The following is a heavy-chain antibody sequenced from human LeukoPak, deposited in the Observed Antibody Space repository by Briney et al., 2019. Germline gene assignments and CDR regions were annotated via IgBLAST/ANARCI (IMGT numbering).Heavy chain of an antibody. CDR3: ARSSSSWYSNFDY. CDR2: ISSSGSTI. Sequence: PGGSLRLSCAASGFTFSSYEMNWVRQAPRKGLEWVSYISSSGSTIYYADSVKGRFTISRDNAKNSLYLQMNSLRAEDTAVYYCARSSSSWYSNFDYWGQGTLVTVSS. V-gene: IGHV3-48*03. J-gene: IGHJ4*02. D-gene: IGHD6-13*01. CDR1: GFTFSSYE.